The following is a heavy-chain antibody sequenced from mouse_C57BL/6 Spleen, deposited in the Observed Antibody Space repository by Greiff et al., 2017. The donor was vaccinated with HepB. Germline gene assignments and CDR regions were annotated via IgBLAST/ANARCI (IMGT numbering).Heavy chain of an antibody. CDR1: GFSLTSYG. V-gene: IGHV2-4*01. CDR3: ASFYYYGSRYAMDY. Sequence: QVQLQQSGPGLVQPSQSLSITCTVSGFSLTSYGVHWVRQPPGKGLEWLGVIRSGGSTDYNAAFISRLSISKDNSKSQVFFKMNSLQADDTAIYYCASFYYYGSRYAMDYWGQGTSVTVSS. CDR2: IRSGGST. D-gene: IGHD1-1*01. J-gene: IGHJ4*01.